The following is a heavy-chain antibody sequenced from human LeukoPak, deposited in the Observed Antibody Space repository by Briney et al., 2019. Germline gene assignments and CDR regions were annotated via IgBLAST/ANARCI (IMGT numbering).Heavy chain of an antibody. Sequence: SQTLSLTCAISGDSVSSNSAAWNWIRRSPSRGLEWLGRTYYRSKWYNDYAVSVKSRITINPDTSKNQFSLQLNSVTPEDTAVYYCARAAGSSSWAKYYYYYGMDVWGQGTTVTVSS. J-gene: IGHJ6*02. CDR1: GDSVSSNSAA. CDR2: TYYRSKWYN. V-gene: IGHV6-1*01. D-gene: IGHD6-13*01. CDR3: ARAAGSSSWAKYYYYYGMDV.